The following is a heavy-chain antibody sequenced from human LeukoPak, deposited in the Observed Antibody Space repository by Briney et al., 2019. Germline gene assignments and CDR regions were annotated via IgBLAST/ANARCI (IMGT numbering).Heavy chain of an antibody. Sequence: ASVKVSCKASGYTFTSYAMNWVRQAPGQGLEWMGWINTNTGNPTYAQGFTVRFVFSLDTSVSTAYLQISSLKAEDTAVYYCARAPDSSGWYPIDYWGQGTLVTVSS. CDR3: ARAPDSSGWYPIDY. J-gene: IGHJ4*02. V-gene: IGHV7-4-1*02. D-gene: IGHD6-19*01. CDR1: GYTFTSYA. CDR2: INTNTGNP.